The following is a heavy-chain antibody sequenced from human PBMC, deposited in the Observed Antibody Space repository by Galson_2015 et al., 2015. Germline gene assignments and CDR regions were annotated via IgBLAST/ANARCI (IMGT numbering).Heavy chain of an antibody. Sequence: PALVKPTQTLTLTCTFSGFSLSTSGVGVGWIRQPPGKALEGLALIYWDGDKRYSPSLKSRLTITKDTSKNQVVLTMTNMDPVDTATYYCALETRINDILTGFLWWSQGTLVTVSS. D-gene: IGHD3-9*01. V-gene: IGHV2-5*02. CDR1: GFSLSTSGVG. CDR3: ALETRINDILTGFLW. CDR2: IYWDGDK. J-gene: IGHJ4*02.